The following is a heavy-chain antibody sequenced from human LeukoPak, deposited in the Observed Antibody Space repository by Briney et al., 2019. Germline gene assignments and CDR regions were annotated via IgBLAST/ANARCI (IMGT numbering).Heavy chain of an antibody. V-gene: IGHV1-24*01. Sequence: SVKVSCKVSGYTLTELSTHWVRHAPAQGIEWMGGFDPEDGETIYAQKFQGRVTMTEDTSTDTAYMELSSLRSEDTAVYYCATALQYSNGFLDFDYWGQGTLVTVSS. D-gene: IGHD5-18*01. J-gene: IGHJ4*02. CDR1: GYTLTELS. CDR3: ATALQYSNGFLDFDY. CDR2: FDPEDGET.